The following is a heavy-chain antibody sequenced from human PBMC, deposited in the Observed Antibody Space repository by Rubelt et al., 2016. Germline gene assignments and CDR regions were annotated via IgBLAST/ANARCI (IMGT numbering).Heavy chain of an antibody. CDR2: INHSGST. CDR3: PSSRVSDLFRAFDI. CDR1: GGSFSIYY. D-gene: IGHD2-21*01. J-gene: IGHJ3*02. Sequence: QVQLQQWGAGLLKPSETLSLTCAVYGGSFSIYYWSWIRQPPGKGLECIGEINHSGSTNYNPSLKRRVTISVATSQNKFPQRLISVTAADTAQHYRPSSRVSDLFRAFDIWGQGTMVTVSS. V-gene: IGHV4-34*01.